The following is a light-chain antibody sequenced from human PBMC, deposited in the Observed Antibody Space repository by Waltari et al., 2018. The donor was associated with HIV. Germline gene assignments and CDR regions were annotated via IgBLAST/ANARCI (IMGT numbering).Light chain of an antibody. V-gene: IGLV1-47*01. CDR2: RSI. CDR1: SSTIERTY. CDR3: AAWDDSLSVVV. Sequence: QSVLTQPPSASGTPGQRVTISCSGSSSTIERTYVSWYPQLPGTAPKLLIYRSIQRPSGVPDRFSGSKSGTSASLAISGLRSEDEADYYCAAWDDSLSVVVFGGGTKLTVL. J-gene: IGLJ2*01.